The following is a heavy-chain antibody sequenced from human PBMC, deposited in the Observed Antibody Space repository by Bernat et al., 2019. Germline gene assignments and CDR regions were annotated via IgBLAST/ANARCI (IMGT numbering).Heavy chain of an antibody. CDR2: ISYDGSNR. D-gene: IGHD5-24*01. Sequence: QVQLVESVGGVVQPGRSLRLSCAASGFTFSNYGMHWVRQAPGKGLEWVAVISYDGSNRYYADSVKGRFTISRDSSKNTVYLQMSSPRAEDTAVYYCAKDTGGYTYIFDYWGQGTLVTVSS. CDR3: AKDTGGYTYIFDY. CDR1: GFTFSNYG. V-gene: IGHV3-30*18. J-gene: IGHJ4*02.